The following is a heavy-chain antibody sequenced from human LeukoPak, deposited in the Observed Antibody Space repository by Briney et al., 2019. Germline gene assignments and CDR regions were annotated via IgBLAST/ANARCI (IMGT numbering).Heavy chain of an antibody. V-gene: IGHV1-18*04. CDR3: ARVIYYYYMDA. CDR2: ISAYNGNT. CDR1: GYTFTGYY. Sequence: ASVKVSCKASGYTFTGYYMHWVRQAPGQGLEWMGWISAYNGNTNYAQKLQGRVTMTTDTSTSTAYMELRSLRSDDTAVYYCARVIYYYYMDAWGKGTTVTVSS. J-gene: IGHJ6*03.